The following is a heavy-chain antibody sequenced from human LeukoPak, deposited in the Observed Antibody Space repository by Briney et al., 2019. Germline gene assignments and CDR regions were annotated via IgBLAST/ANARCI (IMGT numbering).Heavy chain of an antibody. CDR2: ISGSGGST. CDR3: AKDKFTYYYDSSGTPSFDY. J-gene: IGHJ4*02. V-gene: IGHV3-23*01. Sequence: GGSLRLSCAASGFTFTNYAMNWVRQAPGKGLEWVSGISGSGGSTYCADSVKGRFTISRDNSKNTPYLQMNSLRAEDTAVYYCAKDKFTYYYDSSGTPSFDYWGQGTLVTLSS. CDR1: GFTFTNYA. D-gene: IGHD3-22*01.